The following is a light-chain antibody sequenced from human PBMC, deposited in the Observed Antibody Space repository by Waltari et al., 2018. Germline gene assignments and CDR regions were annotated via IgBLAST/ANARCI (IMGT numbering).Light chain of an antibody. V-gene: IGLV2-14*01. CDR3: SSYTSSSPWV. CDR2: DVS. J-gene: IGLJ3*02. Sequence: QSALTQPASVSGSPGQSITISCTGTSSDVGGYNYVSWYQQHPGKAPKLIIYDVSKRPAGVSSRSSGSKSGNASPLTISGLHAEEAAYYYCSSYTSSSPWVFGGGTKLTVL. CDR1: SSDVGGYNY.